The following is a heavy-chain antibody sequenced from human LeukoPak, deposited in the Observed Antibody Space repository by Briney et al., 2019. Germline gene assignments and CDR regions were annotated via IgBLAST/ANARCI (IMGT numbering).Heavy chain of an antibody. CDR1: GLTFSRYS. CDR2: ISSSSSTI. D-gene: IGHD3-16*02. CDR3: ARGVSYMDV. J-gene: IGHJ6*03. Sequence: GGSLRLSCAASGLTFSRYSMNWVRQAPGKGLEWVSSISSSSSTIYYADSVKGRFTISRDNAKKSLYLQMNSLRAEDTAVYYCARGVSYMDVWGKGTTVTVSS. V-gene: IGHV3-48*01.